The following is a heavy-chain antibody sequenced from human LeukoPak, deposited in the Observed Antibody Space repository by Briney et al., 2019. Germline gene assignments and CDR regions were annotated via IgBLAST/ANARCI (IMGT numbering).Heavy chain of an antibody. CDR2: ISAYNSYT. V-gene: IGHV1-18*01. J-gene: IGHJ3*02. Sequence: GASVKVSCKASGYTFTSYGISWVRQAPGQGLEWMGWISAYNSYTNYAQKLQGRVTMTTDTSTSTAYMELRSLRSDDTAVYYCARMMTPRLYYDSSGYYYGAFDIWGQGTMVTVSS. D-gene: IGHD3-22*01. CDR1: GYTFTSYG. CDR3: ARMMTPRLYYDSSGYYYGAFDI.